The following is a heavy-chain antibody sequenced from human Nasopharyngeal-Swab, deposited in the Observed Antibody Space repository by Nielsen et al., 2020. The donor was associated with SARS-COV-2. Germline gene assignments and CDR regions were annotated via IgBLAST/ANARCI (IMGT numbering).Heavy chain of an antibody. D-gene: IGHD1-26*01. J-gene: IGHJ4*02. V-gene: IGHV3-23*01. CDR2: ISGSGGST. CDR1: GFTFSSYA. CDR3: AKGSLGIVGAMGRLDY. Sequence: GESLKISCAASGFTFSSYAMSWVRQAPGKGLEWVSAISGSGGSTYYADSVKGRFTISRDNSKNTPYLQMNSLRAEDTAVYYCAKGSLGIVGAMGRLDYWGQGTLVTVSS.